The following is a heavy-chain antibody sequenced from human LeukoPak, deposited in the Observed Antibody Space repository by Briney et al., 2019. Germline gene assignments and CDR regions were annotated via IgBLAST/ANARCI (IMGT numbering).Heavy chain of an antibody. J-gene: IGHJ3*02. CDR1: GYTFTSYD. CDR2: MNPNSGNT. V-gene: IGHV1-8*01. Sequence: ASVKVSCKASGYTFTSYDINWVRQATGQGLEWMGWMNPNSGNTGCAQKFQGRVTMTRNTSISTAYMELSSLRSEDTAVYYCARGGWVYDILTGHAFDIWGQGTMVTVSS. CDR3: ARGGWVYDILTGHAFDI. D-gene: IGHD3-9*01.